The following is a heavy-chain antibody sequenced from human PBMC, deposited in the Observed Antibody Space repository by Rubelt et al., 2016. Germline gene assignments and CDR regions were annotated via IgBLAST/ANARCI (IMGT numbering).Heavy chain of an antibody. CDR3: ARTNTAMVGPIIDY. J-gene: IGHJ4*02. D-gene: IGHD5-18*01. CDR1: GGTFSSYA. CDR2: IIPIFGTA. Sequence: GGTFSSYAISWVRQAPGQGLEWMGGIIPIFGTANYAQKFQGRVTITADKSTSTAYMELSSLRSEDTAVYYCARTNTAMVGPIIDYWGQGTLVTVSS. V-gene: IGHV1-69*06.